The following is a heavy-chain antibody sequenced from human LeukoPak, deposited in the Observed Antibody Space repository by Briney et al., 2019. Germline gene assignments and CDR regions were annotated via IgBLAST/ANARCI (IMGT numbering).Heavy chain of an antibody. CDR3: ARDKFPVSPSTIGY. D-gene: IGHD3-16*01. Sequence: GGSLRLSCAASGFTFSSYSMNWVRQTPGKGLEWVSSISSSSSYIYYADSVKGRFTISRDNAKNSLYLQMNSLRAEDTAVYYCARDKFPVSPSTIGYWGQGTLVTVSS. J-gene: IGHJ4*02. CDR2: ISSSSSYI. CDR1: GFTFSSYS. V-gene: IGHV3-21*01.